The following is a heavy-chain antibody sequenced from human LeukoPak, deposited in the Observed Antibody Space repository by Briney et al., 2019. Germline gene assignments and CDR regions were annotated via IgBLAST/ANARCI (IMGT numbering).Heavy chain of an antibody. CDR3: AKYDSSWYYWSFSDY. CDR1: GFTFSSYA. V-gene: IGHV3-23*01. CDR2: ISGSGGST. J-gene: IGHJ4*02. Sequence: PGGSLRHSCAASGFTFSSYAMSWVRQAPGKGLEWVSAISGSGGSTYYADSVKGRFTISRDNSKNTLYLQMNSLRAEDTAVYYCAKYDSSWYYWSFSDYWGQGTLVTVSS. D-gene: IGHD6-13*01.